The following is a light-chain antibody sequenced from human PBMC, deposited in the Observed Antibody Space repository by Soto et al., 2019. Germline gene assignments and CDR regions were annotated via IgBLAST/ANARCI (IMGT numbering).Light chain of an antibody. V-gene: IGLV2-11*01. J-gene: IGLJ1*01. CDR1: SSDVGGYNY. CDR2: AVS. CDR3: CSYAGDNIFV. Sequence: QSVLTQPRSVSGSPGQSVTISCTGTSSDVGGYNYVSWYQQHPGKAPKLMIYAVSERPSGVSDRFPGSKSGNTASLTISGLQAEDEANYYCCSYAGDNIFVFGTGTKVTVL.